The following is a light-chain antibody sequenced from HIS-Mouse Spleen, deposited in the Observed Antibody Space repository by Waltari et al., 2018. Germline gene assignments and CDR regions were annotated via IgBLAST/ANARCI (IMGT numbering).Light chain of an antibody. CDR1: NIGSKS. V-gene: IGLV3-21*03. CDR3: RVWDSSSDHVV. Sequence: SYVLTQPPSVSVAPGKTARITCGGNNIGSKSVHWYQQKPGQAPVLVVYDDSARPSGIPERFSGSNSGNTATLTISRVEAGDEADYYCRVWDSSSDHVVFGGGTKLTVL. J-gene: IGLJ2*01. CDR2: DDS.